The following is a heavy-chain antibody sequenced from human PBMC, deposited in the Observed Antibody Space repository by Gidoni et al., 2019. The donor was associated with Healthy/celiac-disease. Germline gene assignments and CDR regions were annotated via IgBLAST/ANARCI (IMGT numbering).Heavy chain of an antibody. CDR2: IYYSGST. Sequence: QLQLQESGPGLVKPSETLSRTCTVSGGPISSSSYYWGWIRQPPGKGLEWIGSIYYSGSTYYHPSLKSRVTISVDTSKNQFSLKLSSVTAADTAVYYCACGITIFGVVISSFDYWGQGTLVTVSS. D-gene: IGHD3-3*01. CDR1: GGPISSSSYY. V-gene: IGHV4-39*01. CDR3: ACGITIFGVVISSFDY. J-gene: IGHJ4*02.